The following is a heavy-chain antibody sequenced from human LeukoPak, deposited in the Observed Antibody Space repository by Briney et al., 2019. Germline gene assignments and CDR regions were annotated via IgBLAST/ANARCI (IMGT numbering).Heavy chain of an antibody. V-gene: IGHV3-23*01. CDR3: AKAQIVVVPAATYYFDY. Sequence: QAGGSLRLSCAASGFNFSSYAMSWVRQAPGKGLEWVSAISGSGGSTYYADSVKGRFTISRDNSKNTLYLQMNSLRAEDTAVYYCAKAQIVVVPAATYYFDYWGQGTLVTVSS. CDR1: GFNFSSYA. CDR2: ISGSGGST. J-gene: IGHJ4*02. D-gene: IGHD2-2*01.